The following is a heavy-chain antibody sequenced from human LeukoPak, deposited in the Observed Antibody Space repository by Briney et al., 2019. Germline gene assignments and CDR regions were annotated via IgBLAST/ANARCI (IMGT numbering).Heavy chain of an antibody. D-gene: IGHD5-12*01. Sequence: LGASVTVSCKASGYTFTGYYMHWVRQAPGQGLEWMGWINPNSGGTDYAQKFQGRVTMARDTSISTAYMELSSLTSDDTAVYYCSRGRAGGYSGYDFGDYWGQGTLVTVSS. CDR2: INPNSGGT. CDR3: SRGRAGGYSGYDFGDY. J-gene: IGHJ4*02. CDR1: GYTFTGYY. V-gene: IGHV1-2*03.